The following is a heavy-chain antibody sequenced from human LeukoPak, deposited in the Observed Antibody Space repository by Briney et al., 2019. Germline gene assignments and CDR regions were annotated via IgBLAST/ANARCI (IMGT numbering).Heavy chain of an antibody. Sequence: PGGSLRLSCAASGFTFSSYAMRWVRQAPGKGLEWVSAISGSGGSTYHADSVKGRFTISRDNAKNSLYLQMNSLRAEDTAVYYCAREQQGAFDIWGQGTMVTVSS. CDR3: AREQQGAFDI. V-gene: IGHV3-23*01. J-gene: IGHJ3*02. D-gene: IGHD6-13*01. CDR2: ISGSGGST. CDR1: GFTFSSYA.